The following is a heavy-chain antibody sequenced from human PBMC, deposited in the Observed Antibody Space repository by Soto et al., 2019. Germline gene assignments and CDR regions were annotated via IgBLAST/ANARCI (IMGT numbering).Heavy chain of an antibody. CDR2: ISVYNGNT. CDR1: GYTFTGYG. Sequence: QVQLLQSGAEVKRPGASVKVSCKASGYTFTGYGISWVRQAPGQGLEWLGWISVYNGNTKYAEKVQGRVTMTTDTSTGTAYMALRSLRSDDTAVYYCARWGLYSQSVRSLDSCGQGTLVTVSS. D-gene: IGHD4-4*01. V-gene: IGHV1-18*01. CDR3: ARWGLYSQSVRSLDS. J-gene: IGHJ4*02.